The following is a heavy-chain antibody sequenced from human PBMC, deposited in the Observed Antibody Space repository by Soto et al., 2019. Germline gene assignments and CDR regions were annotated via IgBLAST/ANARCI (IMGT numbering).Heavy chain of an antibody. D-gene: IGHD6-19*01. CDR3: ARDRLWYSSGWYSFDP. CDR1: GYTFTSYG. Sequence: PSVKVSCKASGYTFTSYGISWVRQAPGQGLEWMGWISAYNGTANYAQKFQGRVTITADESTSTAYMELSSLRSEDTAVYYCARDRLWYSSGWYSFDPWGQGTLVTVSS. J-gene: IGHJ5*02. CDR2: ISAYNGTA. V-gene: IGHV1-18*01.